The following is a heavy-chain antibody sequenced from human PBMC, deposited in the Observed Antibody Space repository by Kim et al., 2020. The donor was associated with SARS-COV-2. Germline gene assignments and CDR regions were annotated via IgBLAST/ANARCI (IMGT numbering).Heavy chain of an antibody. CDR3: ARVKGSSSSSPATRYYYYYYGMDV. J-gene: IGHJ6*02. V-gene: IGHV3-33*01. CDR1: GFTFSSYG. Sequence: GGSLRLSCAASGFTFSSYGMHWVRQAPGKGLEWVAVIWYDGSNKYYADSVKGRFTISRDNSKNTLYLQMNSLRAEDTAVYYCARVKGSSSSSPATRYYYYYYGMDVWGQGTTVTVSS. D-gene: IGHD6-6*01. CDR2: IWYDGSNK.